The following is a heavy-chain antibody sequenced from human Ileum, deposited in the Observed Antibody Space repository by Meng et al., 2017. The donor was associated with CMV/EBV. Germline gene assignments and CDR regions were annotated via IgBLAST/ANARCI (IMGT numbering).Heavy chain of an antibody. Sequence: GGSLRLSCAAFGFTYSSYWMTWVRQAPEKGLEWVAIINQDGSDKYYVDSVKGRFTVSRDNAKNLLYLQMNRLRGEDTAVYYCARHECSKSNCYDYWGQGSLVTVSS. V-gene: IGHV3-7*01. J-gene: IGHJ4*02. CDR3: ARHECSKSNCYDY. CDR2: INQDGSDK. CDR1: GFTYSSYW. D-gene: IGHD2-2*01.